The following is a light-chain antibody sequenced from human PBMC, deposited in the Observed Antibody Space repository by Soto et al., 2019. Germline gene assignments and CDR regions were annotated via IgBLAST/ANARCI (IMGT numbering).Light chain of an antibody. V-gene: IGLV2-14*03. CDR3: SSYRRGSTYV. CDR1: SSDVGGYNY. Sequence: QSALTQPASVSGSPGQSITVSCTGTSSDVGGYNYVSWYQQHPGKAPRLMIYDVTNRPSGVSDRFSGSKSGNTASLTISGLQAEDEADYYSSSYRRGSTYVFGTGTKLTVL. J-gene: IGLJ1*01. CDR2: DVT.